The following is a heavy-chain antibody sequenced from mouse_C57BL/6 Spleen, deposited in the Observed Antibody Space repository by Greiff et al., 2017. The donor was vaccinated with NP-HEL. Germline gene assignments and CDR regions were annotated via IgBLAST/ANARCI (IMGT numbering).Heavy chain of an antibody. CDR1: GYTFTSYW. CDR2: INPSSGYT. V-gene: IGHV1-7*01. J-gene: IGHJ3*01. D-gene: IGHD5-1*01. Sequence: VQLQQSGAELAKPGDSVKLSCKASGYTFTSYWMHWVKQRPGQGLEWIGYINPSSGYTKYNQKFKDKATLTADKSSSTAYMQLSSLTYEDSAVYYCARTDLPRSFADWGQGTLVTVSA. CDR3: ARTDLPRSFAD.